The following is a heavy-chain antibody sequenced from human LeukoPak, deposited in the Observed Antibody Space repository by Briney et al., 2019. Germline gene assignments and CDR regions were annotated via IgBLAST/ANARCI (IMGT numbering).Heavy chain of an antibody. J-gene: IGHJ3*02. CDR2: IYHSGST. V-gene: IGHV4-30-2*01. CDR1: GGSISSGGYY. D-gene: IGHD2-2*01. CDR3: ARTKYQLLIGRHDAFDI. Sequence: SQTLSLTCTVSGGSISSGGYYWSWIRQPPGKGLEWIGYIYHSGSTYYNPSLKSRVTISVDRSKNQFSLKLSSVTAADTAVYYCARTKYQLLIGRHDAFDIWGQGTMVTVSS.